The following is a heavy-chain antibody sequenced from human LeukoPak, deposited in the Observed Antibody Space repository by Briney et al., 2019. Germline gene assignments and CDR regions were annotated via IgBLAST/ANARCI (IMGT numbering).Heavy chain of an antibody. J-gene: IGHJ6*02. CDR2: IIPIFGTA. CDR1: GGTFSSYA. CDR3: ASPPPGEIVVVPDYQYYYYGMGV. V-gene: IGHV1-69*13. Sequence: SVKVSCKASGGTFSSYAISWMRQAPGQGLEWMGGIIPIFGTANYAQKFQGRVTITADESTSTAYMELSSLRSEDTAVYYCASPPPGEIVVVPDYQYYYYGMGVWGQGTTVTVSS. D-gene: IGHD2-2*01.